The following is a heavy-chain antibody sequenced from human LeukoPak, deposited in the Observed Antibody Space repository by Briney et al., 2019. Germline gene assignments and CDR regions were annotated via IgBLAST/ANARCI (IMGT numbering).Heavy chain of an antibody. CDR2: ISGSGGST. V-gene: IGHV3-23*01. J-gene: IGHJ6*03. D-gene: IGHD6-13*01. Sequence: PGGTLRLSCAASGFTFSSYGMSWVRQAPGKGLEWVSAISGSGGSTYYADSVKGRFTISRDNSKNTLYLQMNSLRAEDTAVYYCAKAAGGSSSWLTIYYYYYMDVWGKGTTVTVSS. CDR1: GFTFSSYG. CDR3: AKAAGGSSSWLTIYYYYYMDV.